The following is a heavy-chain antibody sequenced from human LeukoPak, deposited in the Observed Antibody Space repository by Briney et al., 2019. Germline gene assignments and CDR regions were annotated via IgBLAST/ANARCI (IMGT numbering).Heavy chain of an antibody. CDR2: ISNSGGTM. D-gene: IGHD3-16*01. V-gene: IGHV3-11*04. Sequence: PGGSLRLSCAASGFTFSDNYMSWIRQAPGKGLEWVSYISNSGGTMSYADSVKGRFTISRGNAKNSLYLQMNSLRAEDTAVFYCARGHWGLDVWGTGTTVTVSS. CDR1: GFTFSDNY. CDR3: ARGHWGLDV. J-gene: IGHJ6*04.